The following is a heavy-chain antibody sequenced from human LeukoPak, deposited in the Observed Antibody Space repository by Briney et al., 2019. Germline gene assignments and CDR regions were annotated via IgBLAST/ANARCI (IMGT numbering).Heavy chain of an antibody. V-gene: IGHV3-48*01. J-gene: IGHJ4*02. CDR3: ARETPYSSSWTVFDY. D-gene: IGHD6-13*01. Sequence: SVKGRFTISRGNAKNSLYLQMNSLRAEDTAVYYCARETPYSSSWTVFDYWGLGTLVTVSS.